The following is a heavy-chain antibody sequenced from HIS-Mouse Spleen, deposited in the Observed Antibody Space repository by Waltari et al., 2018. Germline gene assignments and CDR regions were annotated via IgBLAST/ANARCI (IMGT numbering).Heavy chain of an antibody. V-gene: IGHV4-39*07. CDR1: SCSISSSSYY. D-gene: IGHD6-13*01. Sequence: QLQLQESGPGLVKPSETLSLTCTVPSCSISSSSYYLGWIRQPPGKGLEWIGSIYYSGSTYYNPSLKSRVTISVDTSKNQFSLKLSSVTAADTAVYYCAREIPYSSSWYDWYFDLWGRGTLVTVSS. J-gene: IGHJ2*01. CDR2: IYYSGST. CDR3: AREIPYSSSWYDWYFDL.